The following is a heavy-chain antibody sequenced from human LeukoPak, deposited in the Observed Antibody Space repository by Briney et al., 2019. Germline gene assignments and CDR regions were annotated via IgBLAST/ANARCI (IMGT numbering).Heavy chain of an antibody. CDR1: GYTFTGYF. J-gene: IGHJ4*02. D-gene: IGHD1-26*01. CDR3: ATTAIKYSGSYFDY. V-gene: IGHV1-69*05. CDR2: IIPIFGTA. Sequence: SVKVSCKASGYTFTGYFLHWVRQAPGQGLEWMGRIIPIFGTANYAQKFQGRVTITTDESTSTAYMELSSLRSEDTAVYYCATTAIKYSGSYFDYWGQGTLVTVSS.